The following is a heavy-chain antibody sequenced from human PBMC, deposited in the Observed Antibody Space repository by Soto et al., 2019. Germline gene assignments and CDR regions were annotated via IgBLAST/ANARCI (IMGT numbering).Heavy chain of an antibody. V-gene: IGHV4-31*03. CDR1: GGSISSGGYY. CDR3: ATVEEYGRSPNSSGYEINAFDI. Sequence: SETLSLTCSVSGGSISSGGYYWSWIRQHPGKGLEWIGYIYYSGSTYYNPSLKSRVTISVDTSKNQFSLKLSSVTAADTAVYYCATVEEYGRSPNSSGYEINAFDIWGQGTMVTVSS. CDR2: IYYSGST. D-gene: IGHD3-22*01. J-gene: IGHJ3*02.